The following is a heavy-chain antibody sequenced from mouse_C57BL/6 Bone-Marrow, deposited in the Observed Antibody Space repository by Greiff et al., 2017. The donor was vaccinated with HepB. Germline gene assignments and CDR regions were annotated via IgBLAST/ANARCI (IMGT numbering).Heavy chain of an antibody. CDR1: GYTFTSYW. D-gene: IGHD1-1*01. Sequence: VQLQQSGAELAKPGASVKLSCKASGYTFTSYWMHWVKQRPGQGLEWIGYINPSSGYTKYNQKFKDKATLTADKSSGTAYMQLSSLTYEDSAVYYCASEYYGSSYKYFDVWGTGTTVTVSS. CDR2: INPSSGYT. J-gene: IGHJ1*03. V-gene: IGHV1-7*01. CDR3: ASEYYGSSYKYFDV.